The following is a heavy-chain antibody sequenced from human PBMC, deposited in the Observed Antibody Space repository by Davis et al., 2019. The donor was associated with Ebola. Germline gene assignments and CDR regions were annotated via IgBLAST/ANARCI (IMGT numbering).Heavy chain of an antibody. V-gene: IGHV3-30*03. D-gene: IGHD2-2*01. CDR1: GFTFSSYG. CDR2: ISYDGSNK. J-gene: IGHJ6*02. CDR3: ARDVQYSPMLVYYGMDV. Sequence: GESLKISCAASGFTFSSYGMHWVRQAPGKGLEWVAVISYDGSNKYYADSVKGRFTISRDNSKNTLYLQMNSLRAEDTAVYYCARDVQYSPMLVYYGMDVWGQGTTVTVSS.